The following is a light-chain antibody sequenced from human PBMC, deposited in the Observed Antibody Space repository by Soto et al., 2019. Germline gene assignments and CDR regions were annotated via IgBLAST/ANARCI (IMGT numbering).Light chain of an antibody. V-gene: IGKV3-20*01. CDR2: GAS. Sequence: VMTQTPLSLSVAPGQPASISCKSSQSLLHITGETFLFWYQQKPGQAPRLLIYGASSRATGIPDRFSGSGSGTDFTLTISRLEPEDFAVYYCQQYGSSPPITFGQGTRLE. J-gene: IGKJ5*01. CDR1: QSLLHITGET. CDR3: QQYGSSPPIT.